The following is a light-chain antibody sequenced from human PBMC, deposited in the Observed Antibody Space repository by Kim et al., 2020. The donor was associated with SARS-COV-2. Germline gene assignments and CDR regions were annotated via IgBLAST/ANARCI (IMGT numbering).Light chain of an antibody. CDR1: QRVSSTY. V-gene: IGKV3-20*01. CDR3: QQYGTSPLT. Sequence: PGERATLSCRASQRVSSTYLAWYQQTPGQAPRLLIYGASSRAPGIPDRFSGSGSGTDFTLTISRLEPEDFAVYYCQQYGTSPLTFGGGTKLE. CDR2: GAS. J-gene: IGKJ4*01.